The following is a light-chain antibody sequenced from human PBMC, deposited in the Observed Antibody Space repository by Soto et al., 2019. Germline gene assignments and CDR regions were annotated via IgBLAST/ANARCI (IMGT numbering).Light chain of an antibody. CDR1: QSVSSN. CDR3: QQYGSSLL. V-gene: IGKV3-20*01. CDR2: GAS. J-gene: IGKJ1*01. Sequence: IVLTQSPVTLSVSPGERATLSCRASQSVSSNLAWYQQKPSQATRLLIYGASTRATGIPARFSGSGSGTDFTLTISRLEPEDFAVYYCQQYGSSLLFGQGTKVDI.